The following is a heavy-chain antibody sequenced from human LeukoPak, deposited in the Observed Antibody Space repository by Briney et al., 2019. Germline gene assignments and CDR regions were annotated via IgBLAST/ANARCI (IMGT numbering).Heavy chain of an antibody. CDR2: IIPIFGTA. CDR3: ALETGIAAAGSGY. Sequence: ASVKVSCKASGGTFSSYAISWVRQAPGQGLEWMGGIIPIFGTANYAQKFQGRVTITTDESTSTAYMELSSLRSEDTAVYYCALETGIAAAGSGYWGQGTLVTVSS. V-gene: IGHV1-69*05. CDR1: GGTFSSYA. D-gene: IGHD6-13*01. J-gene: IGHJ4*02.